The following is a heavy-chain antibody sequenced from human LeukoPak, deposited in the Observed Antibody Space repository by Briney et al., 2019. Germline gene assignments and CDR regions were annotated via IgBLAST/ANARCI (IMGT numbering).Heavy chain of an antibody. D-gene: IGHD3-22*01. Sequence: ASVKVSCKASGYTFTDYYMHWVRQAPGQGLEWMGWINPNTGGISYAQKFQGRVTMTRDTSISTAYMELSRLRSDDTAVYYCARAGVWDYSDSSGYHNGAFDIWGQGTMVTVSS. CDR2: INPNTGGI. CDR1: GYTFTDYY. J-gene: IGHJ3*02. CDR3: ARAGVWDYSDSSGYHNGAFDI. V-gene: IGHV1-2*02.